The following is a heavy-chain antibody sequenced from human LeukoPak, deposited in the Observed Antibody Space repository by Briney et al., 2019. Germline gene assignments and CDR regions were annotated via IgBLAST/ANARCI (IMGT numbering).Heavy chain of an antibody. J-gene: IGHJ4*02. D-gene: IGHD3-22*01. CDR1: GGSISSGSYY. CDR2: IYYSGST. CDR3: ARLGERYYDSRGCYAFDY. V-gene: IGHV4-31*03. Sequence: SQTLSLTCTVSGGSISSGSYYWSWIRQHPGKGLEWIGYIYYSGSTYYNPSLKSRVTISVDTSKNQFSLKLSSVTAADTAVYYCARLGERYYDSRGCYAFDYWGQGTLVTVSS.